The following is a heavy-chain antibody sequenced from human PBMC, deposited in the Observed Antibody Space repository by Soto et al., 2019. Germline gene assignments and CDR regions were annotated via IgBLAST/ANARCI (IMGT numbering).Heavy chain of an antibody. J-gene: IGHJ4*02. CDR1: GFTLSNSY. CDR3: ATNIRLDH. V-gene: IGHV3-11*06. D-gene: IGHD3-16*01. CDR2: ISSDSAYT. Sequence: GGSLRLSCAVSGFTLSNSYMTWIRQAPGRGLEWVAYISSDSAYTNYIDSVRGRFTISRDNAKNSLYLQMNSLRAEDTAVYYCATNIRLDHWGLGTLVTVSS.